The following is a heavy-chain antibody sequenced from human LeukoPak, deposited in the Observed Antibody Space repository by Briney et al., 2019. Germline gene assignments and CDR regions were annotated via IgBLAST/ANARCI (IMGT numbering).Heavy chain of an antibody. D-gene: IGHD6-13*01. J-gene: IGHJ4*02. V-gene: IGHV3-11*06. CDR1: GFSFTDYY. Sequence: PGGSLRPSCAASGFSFTDYYMSWIRQAPGKGLESLSYISGSSSHTNYADSVKGRFTISRDNAENSLFLEMNSLRADDTAVYYCARNPAAGTADYWGQGTLVTVSS. CDR3: ARNPAAGTADY. CDR2: ISGSSSHT.